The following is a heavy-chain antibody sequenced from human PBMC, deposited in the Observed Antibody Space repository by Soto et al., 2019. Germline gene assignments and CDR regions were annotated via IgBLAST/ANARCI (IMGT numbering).Heavy chain of an antibody. Sequence: QVQLQESGPGLVKPSETLSLTCTVSGGSVSSGSYYWSWIRQPPGKGLEWIGYIYYSGSTNYNPSLKSRVTISVDTSKNRVRLQLSSVTAADTAVYYCAREGGYNSTFDYWGQGTLVTVSS. J-gene: IGHJ4*02. CDR2: IYYSGST. D-gene: IGHD5-12*01. CDR3: AREGGYNSTFDY. V-gene: IGHV4-61*01. CDR1: GGSVSSGSYY.